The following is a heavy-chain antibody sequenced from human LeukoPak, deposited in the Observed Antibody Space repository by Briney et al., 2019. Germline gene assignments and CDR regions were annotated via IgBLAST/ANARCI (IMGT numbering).Heavy chain of an antibody. D-gene: IGHD2-15*01. Sequence: GGSLRLSCAASGFTFSTYWMHWVRRAPGKGLVWVSRINSDESSTTYADSVKRRFTISRDNAKNTLYLQMNSLRAEDTAVYYCAKRRRAYCSGGSCFGLWDYWGQGTLVTVSS. V-gene: IGHV3-74*01. J-gene: IGHJ4*02. CDR2: INSDESST. CDR3: AKRRRAYCSGGSCFGLWDY. CDR1: GFTFSTYW.